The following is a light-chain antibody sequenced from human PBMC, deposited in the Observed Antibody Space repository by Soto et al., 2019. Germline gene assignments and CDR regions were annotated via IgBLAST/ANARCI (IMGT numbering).Light chain of an antibody. CDR3: SSYTIASTLLYL. CDR2: GVT. CDR1: SSDVGGYNY. V-gene: IGLV2-14*01. J-gene: IGLJ1*01. Sequence: QSALTQPASVSGSPGQSITISCTGTSSDVGGYNYVSWYQQHPGIAPKLLIYGVTNRPSGVSTRFSGSKSGNTASLTISGLLAEDEADYHCSSYTIASTLLYLFGTGTKLTVL.